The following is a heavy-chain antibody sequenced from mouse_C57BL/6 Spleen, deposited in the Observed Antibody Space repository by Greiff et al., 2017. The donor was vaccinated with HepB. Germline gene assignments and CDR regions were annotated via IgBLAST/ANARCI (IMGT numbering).Heavy chain of an antibody. V-gene: IGHV1-64*01. CDR3: GISRYDYFDY. CDR1: GYTFTSYW. J-gene: IGHJ2*01. CDR2: IHPNSGST. D-gene: IGHD2-3*01. Sequence: QVHVKQPGAELVKPGASVKLSCKASGYTFTSYWMHWVKQRPGQGLEWIGMIHPNSGSTNYNEKFKSKATLTVDKSSSTAYMQLSSLTSEDSAVYYCGISRYDYFDYWGQGTTLTVSS.